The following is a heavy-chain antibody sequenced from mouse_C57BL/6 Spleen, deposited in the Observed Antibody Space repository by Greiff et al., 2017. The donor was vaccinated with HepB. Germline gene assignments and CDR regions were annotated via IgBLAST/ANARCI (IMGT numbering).Heavy chain of an antibody. Sequence: EVQLQQSGAELVRPGASVKLSCTASGFNIKDDYMHWVKQRPEQGLEWIGWIDPENGDTEYASKFQGKATITADTSSNTAYLQLSSLTSEDTAVYYCTLQAEKTAQATPFAYWGQGTLVTVSA. CDR1: GFNIKDDY. D-gene: IGHD3-2*02. CDR2: IDPENGDT. V-gene: IGHV14-4*01. J-gene: IGHJ3*01. CDR3: TLQAEKTAQATPFAY.